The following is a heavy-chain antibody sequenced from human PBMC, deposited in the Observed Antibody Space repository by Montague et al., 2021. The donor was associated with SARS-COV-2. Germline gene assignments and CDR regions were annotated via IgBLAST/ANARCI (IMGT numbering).Heavy chain of an antibody. D-gene: IGHD3-22*01. CDR2: INHRGTS. J-gene: IGHJ4*02. CDR3: ARGRQHFNMIVVVMTGGEYYFDY. CDR1: GGSFSDYF. V-gene: IGHV4-34*01. Sequence: ETQSLTCAVYGGSFSDYFWTWIRQPPGKGLEWIGEINHRGTSNYNPSLKSRVSISVDTSKNQFSLYLGSVTAADTAVYYCARGRQHFNMIVVVMTGGEYYFDYWGQGTLVTVSS.